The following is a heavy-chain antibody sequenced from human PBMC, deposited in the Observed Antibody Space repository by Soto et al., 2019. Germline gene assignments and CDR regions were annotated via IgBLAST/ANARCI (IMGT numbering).Heavy chain of an antibody. CDR1: GYTFTSYG. CDR3: ARDPPFGIAAAGTGLYYYYYGMDV. J-gene: IGHJ6*02. V-gene: IGHV1-18*01. D-gene: IGHD6-13*01. CDR2: ISAYNGNT. Sequence: GASVKVSCKASGYTFTSYGISWVRQAPGRGLEWMGWISAYNGNTNYAQKLQGRVTMTTDTSTSTAYMELRSLRSDDTAVYYCARDPPFGIAAAGTGLYYYYYGMDVWGQGTTVTVSS.